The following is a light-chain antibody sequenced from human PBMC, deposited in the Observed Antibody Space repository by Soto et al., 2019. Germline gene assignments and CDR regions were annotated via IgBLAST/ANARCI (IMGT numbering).Light chain of an antibody. J-gene: IGLJ1*01. CDR1: SNDVGGYNY. V-gene: IGLV2-8*01. CDR2: EVS. CDR3: SSYAGSNNLGV. Sequence: QSVLTQPPSAPGSPGQSVTISCTGTSNDVGGYNYVSWYQQHPGKAPKLMIYEVSKRPSGVPDRFSGSKSGNTASLTVSGLQAEDEADYYCSSYAGSNNLGVFGTGTNVTV.